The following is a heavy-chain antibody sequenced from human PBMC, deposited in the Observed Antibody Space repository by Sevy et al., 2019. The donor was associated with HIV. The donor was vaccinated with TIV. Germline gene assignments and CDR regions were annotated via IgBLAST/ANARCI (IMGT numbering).Heavy chain of an antibody. J-gene: IGHJ6*02. CDR3: ARGRYYGSGSYYASYYYYYGMDV. V-gene: IGHV3-30*04. CDR1: GFTFSSYA. CDR2: ISYDGSNK. Sequence: GGSLRLSCAASGFTFSSYAMHWVRQAPGKGLEWVAVISYDGSNKYYADSVKGRFTISRDNSKNTLYLQMNSLRAEDMAVYYCARGRYYGSGSYYASYYYYYGMDVWGQGTTVTVSS. D-gene: IGHD3-10*01.